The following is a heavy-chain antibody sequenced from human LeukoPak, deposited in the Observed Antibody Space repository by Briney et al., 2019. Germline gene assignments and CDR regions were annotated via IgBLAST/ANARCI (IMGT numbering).Heavy chain of an antibody. J-gene: IGHJ4*02. CDR2: ISSGSTTI. CDR1: GFTFTDFG. D-gene: IGHD3-3*01. CDR3: AKDYDFWSGYYFDY. V-gene: IGHV3-48*01. Sequence: GGSLRLSCAASGFTFTDFGMNWVRQAPGKGLEWVSYISSGSTTIYYADSVKGRFTISRDNAKRSLYLQMNSLRAEDTAVYYCAKDYDFWSGYYFDYWGQGTLVTVSS.